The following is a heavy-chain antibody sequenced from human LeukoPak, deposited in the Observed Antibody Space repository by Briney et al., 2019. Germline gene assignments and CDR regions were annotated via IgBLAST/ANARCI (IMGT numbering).Heavy chain of an antibody. J-gene: IGHJ4*02. D-gene: IGHD2-15*01. CDR2: INSDGSST. CDR1: GFTFSSYW. CDR3: ARVGGYCSGGSCSKTFDY. Sequence: TGGSLRLSCAASGFTFSSYWMHWVRQAPGKGLVWVSRINSDGSSTSYADSVKGRFTISRDNAKNSLYLQMNSLRAEDTALYYCARVGGYCSGGSCSKTFDYWGQGTLVTVSS. V-gene: IGHV3-74*01.